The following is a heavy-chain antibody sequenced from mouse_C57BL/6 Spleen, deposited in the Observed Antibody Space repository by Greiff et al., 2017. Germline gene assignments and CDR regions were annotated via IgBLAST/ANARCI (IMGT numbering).Heavy chain of an antibody. CDR2: IDPENGDT. Sequence: VQLQQSGAELVRPGASVKLSCTASGFNIKDDYLHWVKQRPEQGLEWIGWIDPENGDTEYASKFKGKATITADTSSNTAYLQLSSLTSEDSAVYDGTTDGYFSHQAWFAYWGQGTLVTVSA. D-gene: IGHD2-3*01. CDR3: TTDGYFSHQAWFAY. J-gene: IGHJ3*01. CDR1: GFNIKDDY. V-gene: IGHV14-4*01.